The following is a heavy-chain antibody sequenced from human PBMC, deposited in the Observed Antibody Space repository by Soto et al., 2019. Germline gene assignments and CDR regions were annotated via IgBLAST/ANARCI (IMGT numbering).Heavy chain of an antibody. CDR1: GFTFSSYT. CDR3: ARGAGIAVAGTSFDY. J-gene: IGHJ4*02. D-gene: IGHD6-19*01. V-gene: IGHV3-30-3*01. Sequence: QVQLVESGGGVVQPGRSLRLSCAASGFTFSSYTMHWDRQAPGKGLEWVALISYDGSNKYYADSVKGRFTISRDNSKNTLYLQMNSLRAEDTAVYYCARGAGIAVAGTSFDYWGQGTLVTVSS. CDR2: ISYDGSNK.